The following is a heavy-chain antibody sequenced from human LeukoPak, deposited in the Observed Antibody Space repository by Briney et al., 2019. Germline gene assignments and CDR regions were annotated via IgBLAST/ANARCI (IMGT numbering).Heavy chain of an antibody. CDR2: ISAYSGNT. V-gene: IGHV1-18*01. D-gene: IGHD3-22*01. J-gene: IGHJ4*02. CDR3: ARGPWGYYDSSGYSFPPDY. CDR1: GYTFTSYG. Sequence: GASVKVSCKASGYTFTSYGISWVRQAPGQGLEWMGWISAYSGNTNYAQKLQGRVTMTTDTSTSTAYMELRSLRSDDTAVYYCARGPWGYYDSSGYSFPPDYWGQGTLVTVSS.